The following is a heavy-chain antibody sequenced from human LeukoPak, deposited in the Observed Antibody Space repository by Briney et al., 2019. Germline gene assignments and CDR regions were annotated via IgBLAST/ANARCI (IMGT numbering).Heavy chain of an antibody. Sequence: SETLSLTCAVSGGSIYSGSYYWGWIRQPPGKGLEWIGSIYYSGRTYYNPSLKSRVTISEDTSKNQFSLQLNSVTPEDTAVYYCARELKEQLADAFDIWGQGTMVTVSS. CDR1: GGSIYSGSYY. CDR2: IYYSGRT. D-gene: IGHD1-1*01. J-gene: IGHJ3*02. V-gene: IGHV4-39*02. CDR3: ARELKEQLADAFDI.